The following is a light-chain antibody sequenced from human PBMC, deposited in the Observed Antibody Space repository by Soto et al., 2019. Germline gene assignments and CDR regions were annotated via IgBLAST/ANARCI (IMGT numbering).Light chain of an antibody. Sequence: DIQMTQSPSSLSASVGDRVSITCRASQGISNYLVWYQQKPGKVPKLLIYAASTLQSGVPSRFSGSGSGTDLTLTISSLQPEDVATYYCQNYNGAPWTFGQGTKVDIK. CDR3: QNYNGAPWT. J-gene: IGKJ1*01. CDR1: QGISNY. V-gene: IGKV1-27*01. CDR2: AAS.